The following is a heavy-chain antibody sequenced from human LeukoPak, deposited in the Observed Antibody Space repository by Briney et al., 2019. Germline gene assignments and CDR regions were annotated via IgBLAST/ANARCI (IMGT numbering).Heavy chain of an antibody. J-gene: IGHJ2*01. D-gene: IGHD5-18*01. Sequence: ASVKVSCKASGYMFTGHSMHWVRQAPGQGLEWMGWINPNSGGTNYAQKFQGRVTMTRDTSISTAYMELSSLRSDDTAVYYCARVTEHTAMVHWYFDLWGRGTLVTV. V-gene: IGHV1-2*02. CDR3: ARVTEHTAMVHWYFDL. CDR2: INPNSGGT. CDR1: GYMFTGHS.